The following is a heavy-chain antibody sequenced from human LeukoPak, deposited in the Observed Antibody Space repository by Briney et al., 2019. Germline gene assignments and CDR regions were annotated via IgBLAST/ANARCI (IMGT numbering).Heavy chain of an antibody. Sequence: GGSLRLSCAASGFTFSSYSMNWVRQAPGKGLEWVSSITSSSSYIYYADSVKGRFTISRDNAKNTLYLQMNSLRAEDTAVYYCASEGSSPYYYYYYMDVWGKGTTVTVSS. V-gene: IGHV3-21*01. CDR1: GFTFSSYS. CDR3: ASEGSSPYYYYYYMDV. CDR2: ITSSSSYI. D-gene: IGHD1-26*01. J-gene: IGHJ6*03.